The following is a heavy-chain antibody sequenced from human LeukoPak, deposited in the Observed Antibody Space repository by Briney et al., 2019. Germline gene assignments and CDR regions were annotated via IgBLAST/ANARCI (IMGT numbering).Heavy chain of an antibody. CDR3: ARGIPFGGWLDP. J-gene: IGHJ5*02. CDR1: GFTFSGYE. D-gene: IGHD3-16*01. V-gene: IGHV3-48*03. Sequence: GGSLRLSCAASGFTFSGYEMNWVRQAPGKGLEWVSYISSSGSIIYYADSVKGRFTISRDNSKNTLYLQMNNLRVEDTAVYFCARGIPFGGWLDPWGQGTPVTVSS. CDR2: ISSSGSII.